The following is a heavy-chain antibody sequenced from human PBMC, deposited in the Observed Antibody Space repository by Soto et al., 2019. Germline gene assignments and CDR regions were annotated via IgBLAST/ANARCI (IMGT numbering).Heavy chain of an antibody. J-gene: IGHJ4*02. Sequence: ASVKVSCKASGYTFTGYYMHWVRQAPGQGLEWMGWINPNSGGTNYAQKFQGRVTMTRDTSISTAYMELSRLRSEDTAVYYCASPNTAMDLYLFDYWGQGTLVTVSS. CDR1: GYTFTGYY. D-gene: IGHD5-18*01. V-gene: IGHV1-2*02. CDR3: ASPNTAMDLYLFDY. CDR2: INPNSGGT.